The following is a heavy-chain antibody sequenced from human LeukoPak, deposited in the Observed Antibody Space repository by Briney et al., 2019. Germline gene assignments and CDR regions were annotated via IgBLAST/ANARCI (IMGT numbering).Heavy chain of an antibody. D-gene: IGHD2/OR15-2a*01. J-gene: IGHJ6*02. Sequence: GGSLRLSCGASGFTFSSHAMSWVRQTPGKGLEWVSAISGSGGSTYYADSVKGRFTISRDKSKNTLYLQMSSLRAEDTAEYYCARSNTVISNYYYGMDVWGQGTTVTVSS. CDR1: GFTFSSHA. CDR2: ISGSGGST. CDR3: ARSNTVISNYYYGMDV. V-gene: IGHV3-23*01.